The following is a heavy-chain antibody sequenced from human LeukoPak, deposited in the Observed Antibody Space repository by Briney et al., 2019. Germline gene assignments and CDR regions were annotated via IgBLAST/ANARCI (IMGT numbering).Heavy chain of an antibody. CDR3: AKDDQWLATY. V-gene: IGHV3-30*18. D-gene: IGHD6-19*01. Sequence: PGGSLRLSCAASGFTLSSYGMHCVRQAPGKGLEWVAVISYDGSNKYYADSVKGRFTISRDNSKNTLYLQMNSLRAEDTAVYYFAKDDQWLATYWGQGTLVTVSS. CDR1: GFTLSSYG. CDR2: ISYDGSNK. J-gene: IGHJ4*02.